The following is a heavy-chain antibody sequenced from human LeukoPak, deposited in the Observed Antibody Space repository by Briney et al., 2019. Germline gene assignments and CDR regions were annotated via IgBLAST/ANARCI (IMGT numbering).Heavy chain of an antibody. J-gene: IGHJ4*02. CDR1: GYSFTSYW. Sequence: GESLKISCKGSGYSFTSYWIGWVRQMPGKGLEWMGIIYPGDSDTRYSPSFQGQVTISADKSISTAYLQWSSLKASDTAMYYCTRHLGFSDYDSSGYSYHHYYFDYWGQGTLVTVSS. CDR2: IYPGDSDT. V-gene: IGHV5-51*01. CDR3: TRHLGFSDYDSSGYSYHHYYFDY. D-gene: IGHD3-22*01.